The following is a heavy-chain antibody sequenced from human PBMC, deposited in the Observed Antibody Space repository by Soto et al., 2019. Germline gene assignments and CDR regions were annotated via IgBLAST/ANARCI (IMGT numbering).Heavy chain of an antibody. CDR1: GGSFNNYV. D-gene: IGHD4-17*01. V-gene: IGHV1-69*06. CDR3: ARYWNAGTLYGAFDI. Sequence: QVQLVQSGAEVRKPGSSVKVSCEASGGSFNNYVISWLRQAPGQGLEWMGGIIPNYEAANYAQKFRGRLTITADKATNTAYMALNSLRPEDTATYYCARYWNAGTLYGAFDIWGQGTTGIVS. J-gene: IGHJ3*02. CDR2: IIPNYEAA.